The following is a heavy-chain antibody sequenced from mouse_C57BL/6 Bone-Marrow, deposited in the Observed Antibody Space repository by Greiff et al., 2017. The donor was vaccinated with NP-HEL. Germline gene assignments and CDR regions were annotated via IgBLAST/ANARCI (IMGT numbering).Heavy chain of an antibody. J-gene: IGHJ4*01. CDR2: IDPSDSET. D-gene: IGHD2-4*01. CDR3: ARTNYYDYEDDAMDY. V-gene: IGHV1-52*01. Sequence: QVQLQQPGAELVRPGSSVKLSCKASGYTFTSYWMHWVKQRPIQGLEWIGNIDPSDSETHYNQKFKDKATLTVDKSSSTAYMQLSSLTSEDSAVYYCARTNYYDYEDDAMDYWGQGTSVTVSS. CDR1: GYTFTSYW.